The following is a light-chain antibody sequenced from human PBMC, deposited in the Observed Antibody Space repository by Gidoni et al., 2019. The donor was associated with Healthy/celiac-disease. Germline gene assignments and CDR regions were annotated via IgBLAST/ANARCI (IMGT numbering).Light chain of an antibody. CDR2: DAS. J-gene: IGKJ4*01. CDR3: QQRSNWPPEIT. CDR1: QSVSSF. V-gene: IGKV3-11*01. Sequence: EIPLTQSPATLSLSPGERATLSCRARQSVSSFLALYQQKPGPAPRLLLYDASNRATGIPARFSGSGSGTDFALTISSLGPEDFAVYYCQQRSNWPPEITFXGXTKVEIK.